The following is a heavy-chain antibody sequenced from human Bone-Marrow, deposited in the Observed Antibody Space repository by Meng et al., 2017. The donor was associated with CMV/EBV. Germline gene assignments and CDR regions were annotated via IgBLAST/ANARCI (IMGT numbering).Heavy chain of an antibody. CDR3: ARDTGGYDSTTPDY. CDR2: IYYSGST. CDR1: GGSISSSSYY. D-gene: IGHD3-22*01. V-gene: IGHV4-39*07. Sequence: SETLSLTCTVSGGSISSSSYYWGWIRQPPGKGLEWIGSIYYSGSTYYNPSLKSRVTISVDTSKNQFSLKLSSVTAADTAVYYCARDTGGYDSTTPDYWGQGKLVTVSS. J-gene: IGHJ4*02.